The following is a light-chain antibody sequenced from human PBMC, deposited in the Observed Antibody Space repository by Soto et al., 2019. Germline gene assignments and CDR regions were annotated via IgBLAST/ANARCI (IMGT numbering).Light chain of an antibody. V-gene: IGKV3-11*01. J-gene: IGKJ5*01. Sequence: EVVLTQSPATLSLSPGERATLSCRASQSVYSYLVWYQQKPGQAPRLLIYDASTRATGVPARFSGSGSGTDFTLTISSLEPEDFAVYYCQQRYAWPPITFGQGTRLEIK. CDR3: QQRYAWPPIT. CDR2: DAS. CDR1: QSVYSY.